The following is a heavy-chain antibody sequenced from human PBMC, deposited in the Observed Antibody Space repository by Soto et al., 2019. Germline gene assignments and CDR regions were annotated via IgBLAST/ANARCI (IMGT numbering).Heavy chain of an antibody. CDR1: GFTFRNYA. J-gene: IGHJ4*02. CDR3: VRGATGWYGLLDY. V-gene: IGHV3-30*04. CDR2: ISNDGSSK. D-gene: IGHD6-19*01. Sequence: GGSLRLSCAASGFTFRNYAMYWVRQAPGKGLEWVTFISNDGSSKSYADSVKGRCTISRDYSKDTLYLQMNSLRTEDTATYYCVRGATGWYGLLDYWGQGTLVTVSS.